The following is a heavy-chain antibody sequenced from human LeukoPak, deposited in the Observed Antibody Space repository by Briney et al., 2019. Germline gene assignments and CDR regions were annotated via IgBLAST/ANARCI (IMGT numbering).Heavy chain of an antibody. V-gene: IGHV3-11*01. CDR3: ARATRADTAMVNFDY. CDR2: ISSSGGTI. D-gene: IGHD5-18*01. J-gene: IGHJ4*02. CDR1: GFTFSDYY. Sequence: GGSLRLSCAASGFTFSDYYVYWIRQAPGKGLEWVSSISSSGGTIYYADSVKGRFTISRDNAKNSLYLQMNSLRAGDTAVYYCARATRADTAMVNFDYWGQRTLVTVSS.